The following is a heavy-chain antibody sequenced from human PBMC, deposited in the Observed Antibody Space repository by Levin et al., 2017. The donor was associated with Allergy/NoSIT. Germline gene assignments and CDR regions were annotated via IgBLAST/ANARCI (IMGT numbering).Heavy chain of an antibody. J-gene: IGHJ5*02. CDR1: GGSFRGYY. CDR2: ITHSGST. D-gene: IGHD2-2*01. CDR3: ANSGRHYLSNTSCDWLPSWFDP. Sequence: SETLSLTCAIYGGSFRGYYWSWIRQPPGKGLEWIGEITHSGSTNYNPSLKSRVTISIDTSKNQFSLKLRSVTAADTAVYYCANSGRHYLSNTSCDWLPSWFDPWGQGALVTVSS. V-gene: IGHV4-34*01.